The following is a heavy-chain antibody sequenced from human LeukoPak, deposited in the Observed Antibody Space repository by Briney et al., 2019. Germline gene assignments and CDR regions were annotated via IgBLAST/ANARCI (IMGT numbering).Heavy chain of an antibody. CDR1: GYTFTGYY. Sequence: GASVKVSCKASGYTFTGYYMHWVRQAPGQGLEWMGWINPNSGGTNYAQKFQGRVTMTRDTSISTAYMELSRLRSDETAVYYCARSITMIVASDAFDIWGQGTMVTVSS. CDR2: INPNSGGT. CDR3: ARSITMIVASDAFDI. V-gene: IGHV1-2*02. J-gene: IGHJ3*02. D-gene: IGHD3-22*01.